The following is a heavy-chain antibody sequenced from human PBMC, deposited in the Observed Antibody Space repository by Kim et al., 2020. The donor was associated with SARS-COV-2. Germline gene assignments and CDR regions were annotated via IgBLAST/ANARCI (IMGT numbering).Heavy chain of an antibody. V-gene: IGHV3-23*01. CDR1: GFTFSSYA. J-gene: IGHJ4*02. CDR3: VKEEYYDSSGYFPR. Sequence: GGSLRLSCAASGFTFSSYAMSWVRQAPGQGLEWVSAISGSGGGSYYADSVKGRFTISRDISKNSLYLQMYSLRAEDTAVYYCVKEEYYDSSGYFPRWGQGTLVTVSS. D-gene: IGHD3-22*01. CDR2: ISGSGGGS.